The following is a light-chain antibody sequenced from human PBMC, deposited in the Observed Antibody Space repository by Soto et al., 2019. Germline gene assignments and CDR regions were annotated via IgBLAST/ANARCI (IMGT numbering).Light chain of an antibody. Sequence: VLTQPPSVSGALGQRVTISCTGISSNIGANYDVHWYQHLPGTAPKLLIYANTNRPSGVPDRFSGSKSGTSASLAITGLQAEDEADYYCQSYDSSLSGSYVFGTGTKVTVL. J-gene: IGLJ1*01. V-gene: IGLV1-40*01. CDR1: SSNIGANYD. CDR3: QSYDSSLSGSYV. CDR2: ANT.